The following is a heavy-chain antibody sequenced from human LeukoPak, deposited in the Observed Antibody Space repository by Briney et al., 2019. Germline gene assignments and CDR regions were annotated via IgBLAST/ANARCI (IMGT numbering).Heavy chain of an antibody. CDR2: ISADNGNT. Sequence: ASVKVSCKGSGYTLSNHAYSWVRQAPGQGLEWMGWISADNGNTNHAQKFQGRVSLTTDTSTSTAYMELRSLRSDDTAVYYCAREGKGVGYCSGGSCYPNDYWGQGTLVTVSS. D-gene: IGHD2-15*01. V-gene: IGHV1-18*04. J-gene: IGHJ4*02. CDR1: GYTLSNHA. CDR3: AREGKGVGYCSGGSCYPNDY.